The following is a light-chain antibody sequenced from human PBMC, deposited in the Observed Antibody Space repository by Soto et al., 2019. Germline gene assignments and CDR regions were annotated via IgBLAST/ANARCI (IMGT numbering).Light chain of an antibody. CDR3: QQYGRSPFT. CDR2: RAS. J-gene: IGKJ3*01. CDR1: QSVSSNN. V-gene: IGKV3-20*01. Sequence: EIVLTQSPGTLSLSPGERATLSCRASQSVSSNNLAWYQQRPGQPPRVVNYRASTRSTGIPGRCSGSGSGTDFTLTISRLEPEYFAVYYCQQYGRSPFTFGPGTKVDIK.